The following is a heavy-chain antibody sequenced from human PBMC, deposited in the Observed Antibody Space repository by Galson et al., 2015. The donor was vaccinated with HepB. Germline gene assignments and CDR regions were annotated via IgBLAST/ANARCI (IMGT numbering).Heavy chain of an antibody. CDR1: GYTFTDYV. J-gene: IGHJ6*03. D-gene: IGHD3-3*01. Sequence: SVKVSCKASGYTFTDYVVNWVRQAPGQGLEWMGWMDTNTGKPTYAPGFAGRFVFSLDTSFTTAYLQISSLETDDTAVYYCARSPLRFLDWFPYYDYYYMDVWGEGTTVTVSS. CDR2: MDTNTGKP. CDR3: ARSPLRFLDWFPYYDYYYMDV. V-gene: IGHV7-4-1*02.